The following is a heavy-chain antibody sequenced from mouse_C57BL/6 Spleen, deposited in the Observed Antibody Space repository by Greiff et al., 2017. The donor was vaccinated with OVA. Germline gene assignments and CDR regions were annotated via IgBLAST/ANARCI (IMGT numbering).Heavy chain of an antibody. Sequence: QVQLQQSGAELVRPGTSVKVSCKASGYAFTNYLIEWVKQRPGQGLAWIGVINPGSGGTTYNEKFPGKATLTADKSSSTAYMQLSSLTSEDSAVYFCARRGYGSSYEFAGWGKGTLVTVSA. J-gene: IGHJ3*01. CDR1: GYAFTNYL. CDR2: INPGSGGT. V-gene: IGHV1-54*01. D-gene: IGHD1-1*01. CDR3: ARRGYGSSYEFAG.